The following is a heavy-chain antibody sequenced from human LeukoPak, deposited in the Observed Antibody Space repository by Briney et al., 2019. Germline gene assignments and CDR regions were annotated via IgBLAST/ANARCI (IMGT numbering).Heavy chain of an antibody. J-gene: IGHJ4*02. CDR1: GFSFNSHS. CDR2: ISDDTYNI. CDR3: TRHTRASQYYFDY. Sequence: GSLRLSCAASGFSFNSHSMSWVRQAPGRGLEWVSFISDDTYNIHYTDSVRGRFIVSRDNAQSSLYLQMNSLRGEDSAVYYCTRHTRASQYYFDYWGQGILVTVSS. V-gene: IGHV3-48*01. D-gene: IGHD2-21*01.